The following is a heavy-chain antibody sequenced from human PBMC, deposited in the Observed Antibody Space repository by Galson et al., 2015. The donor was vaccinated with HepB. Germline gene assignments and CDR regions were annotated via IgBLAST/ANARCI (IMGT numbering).Heavy chain of an antibody. V-gene: IGHV1-18*04. CDR3: ARERVRGKMATIGGIEDY. CDR1: GYTFTSYG. J-gene: IGHJ4*02. CDR2: ISAYNGNT. Sequence: SCKASGYTFTSYGISWVRQAPGQGLEWMGWISAYNGNTNYAQKLQGRVTMTTDTSTSTAYMELRSLRSDDTAVYYCARERVRGKMATIGGIEDYWGQGTLVTVSS. D-gene: IGHD5-24*01.